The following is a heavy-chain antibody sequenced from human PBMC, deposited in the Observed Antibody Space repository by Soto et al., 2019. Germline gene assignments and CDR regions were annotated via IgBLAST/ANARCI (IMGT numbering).Heavy chain of an antibody. CDR1: GFTFSSYA. CDR2: ISGSGGST. Sequence: PGGSLRLSCAASGFTFSSYAMSWVRQAPGKGLEWVSAISGSGGSTYYAESVKGRFTISRDNSKNTLYLQMNSLRAEDTAVYYCAKGGLLGYCSSTSCFRDYYYMDVWGKGTTVTVSS. D-gene: IGHD2-2*01. J-gene: IGHJ6*03. CDR3: AKGGLLGYCSSTSCFRDYYYMDV. V-gene: IGHV3-23*01.